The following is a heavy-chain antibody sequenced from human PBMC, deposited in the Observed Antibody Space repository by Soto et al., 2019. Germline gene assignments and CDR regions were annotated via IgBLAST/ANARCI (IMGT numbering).Heavy chain of an antibody. CDR1: GYTFSSYP. D-gene: IGHD2-15*01. J-gene: IGHJ5*02. V-gene: IGHV1-3*05. CDR2: INSGNGYT. Sequence: QVQLVQSGAEEKRPGASVKISCKASGYTFSSYPIHWVRQAPGHRLEWMGWINSGNGYTKYSQKFQARVSITRDTSASTAYMQLSSLRSEDTAVYYCARDRGGYCSGGSCSDAWFDPWGQGTLVTVSS. CDR3: ARDRGGYCSGGSCSDAWFDP.